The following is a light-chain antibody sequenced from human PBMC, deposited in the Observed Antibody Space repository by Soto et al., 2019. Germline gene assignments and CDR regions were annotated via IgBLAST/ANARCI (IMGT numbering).Light chain of an antibody. CDR1: SGHSNYA. CDR2: VNSGGSH. V-gene: IGLV4-69*01. CDR3: ATWGAGSASVV. Sequence: QPVLTQSPSASASLGASVKLTCTLSSGHSNYAIAWHQQQPEKGPRFLMKVNSGGSHIKGDGIPDRFSGSSSWAERYLFMSRLPSEAGADYYCATWGAGSASVVFGGGTQPTAL. J-gene: IGLJ7*02.